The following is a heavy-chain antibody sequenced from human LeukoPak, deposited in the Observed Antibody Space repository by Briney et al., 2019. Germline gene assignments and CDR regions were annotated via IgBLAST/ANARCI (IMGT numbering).Heavy chain of an antibody. D-gene: IGHD6-13*01. CDR3: ARIRTREEGMDY. CDR2: INPNSGGT. J-gene: IGHJ4*02. CDR1: GYTFTSNY. Sequence: ASVKVSCKAFGYTFTSNYMHWVRQAPGQGLEWMGWINPNSGGTTYAQKFQGRVTMTRDTSISTAYMELSRLRSDDTAVYYCARIRTREEGMDYWGQGTLVTVSS. V-gene: IGHV1-2*02.